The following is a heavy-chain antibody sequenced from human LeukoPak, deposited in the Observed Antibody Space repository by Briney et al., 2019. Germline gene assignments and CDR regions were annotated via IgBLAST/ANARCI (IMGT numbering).Heavy chain of an antibody. CDR3: ARVGEGAMSQLDY. CDR1: GYTFTSYG. Sequence: ASVKVSCKASGYTFTSYGISWVRQAPGQGLEWMGIINPSGGSTSYAQKFQGRVTMTRDTSTSTVYMELSSLRSEDTAVYYCARVGEGAMSQLDYWGQGTLVTVSS. D-gene: IGHD1-26*01. J-gene: IGHJ4*02. V-gene: IGHV1-46*01. CDR2: INPSGGST.